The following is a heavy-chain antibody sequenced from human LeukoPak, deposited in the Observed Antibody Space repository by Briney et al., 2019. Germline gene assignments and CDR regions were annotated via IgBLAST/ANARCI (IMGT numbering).Heavy chain of an antibody. J-gene: IGHJ4*02. Sequence: GSLRLPCAASGFSFSTHAMSWVRQAPGKGLEWVSTIYYSGGNTYSADSVKGRFTIPRDNAKNMLYLQMNSLRAEDTAIYYCAKDQGQAVVPRRFDYWGQGTLVTVSS. CDR3: AKDQGQAVVPRRFDY. CDR1: GFSFSTHA. V-gene: IGHV3-23*01. D-gene: IGHD4-23*01. CDR2: IYYSGGNT.